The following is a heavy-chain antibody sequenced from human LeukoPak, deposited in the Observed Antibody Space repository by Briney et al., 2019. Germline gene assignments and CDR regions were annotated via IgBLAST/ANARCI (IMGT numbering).Heavy chain of an antibody. V-gene: IGHV4-61*01. CDR2: IYYSGST. CDR1: GGPVSSGSYY. J-gene: IGHJ6*03. D-gene: IGHD2-21*01. Sequence: PSETLSLTCTVSGGPVSSGSYYWTWIRQPPGKGLEWIGYIYYSGSTNYNPSLKSRVTISVDTSKNQFSLKLSSVTAADTAVYYCARIAAGYYMDVWGKGTTVTVSS. CDR3: ARIAAGYYMDV.